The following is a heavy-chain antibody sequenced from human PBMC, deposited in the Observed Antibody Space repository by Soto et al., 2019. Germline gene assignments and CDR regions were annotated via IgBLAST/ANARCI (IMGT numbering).Heavy chain of an antibody. J-gene: IGHJ4*02. D-gene: IGHD6-19*01. Sequence: PSETLSLTCTVSGGSISSSSYYWGWIRQPPGKGLEWIGSIYYSGSTYYNPSLKSRVTISVDTSKNQFSLKLSSVTAADTAVYYCARHLEGYSSGWTPFDYWGQGTLVTVSS. CDR2: IYYSGST. CDR3: ARHLEGYSSGWTPFDY. CDR1: GGSISSSSYY. V-gene: IGHV4-39*01.